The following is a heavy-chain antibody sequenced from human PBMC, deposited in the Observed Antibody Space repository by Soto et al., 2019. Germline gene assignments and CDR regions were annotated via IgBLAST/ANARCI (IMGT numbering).Heavy chain of an antibody. V-gene: IGHV4-39*01. CDR3: ARQKVGYVSA. CDR1: GGSVSSSTYY. Sequence: QLHLQESSPGLVKPSETLSLTCNVSGGSVSSSTYYWAWIRQTPGKGLEWIGTFYHTGSTSYNPSLKSRATLSVDTSQYQFALKLTSVTVADTAVEYCARQKVGYVSAWGQGIVATVSS. J-gene: IGHJ5*02. CDR2: FYHTGST. D-gene: IGHD5-12*01.